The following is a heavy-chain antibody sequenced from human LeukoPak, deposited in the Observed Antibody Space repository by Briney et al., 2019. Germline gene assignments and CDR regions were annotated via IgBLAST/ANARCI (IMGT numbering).Heavy chain of an antibody. V-gene: IGHV3-23*01. CDR2: LSGSGGST. CDR3: AKQTGRQGAFDI. CDR1: GFTFSGYA. Sequence: PGGSLRLSCAASGFTFSGYAMSWVRQAPGKGLEWVSALSGSGGSTFYADSVKGRFTISRDNSKNTLYLQMNSLRAEDTAVYYCAKQTGRQGAFDIWGQGTMVTVSS. J-gene: IGHJ3*02.